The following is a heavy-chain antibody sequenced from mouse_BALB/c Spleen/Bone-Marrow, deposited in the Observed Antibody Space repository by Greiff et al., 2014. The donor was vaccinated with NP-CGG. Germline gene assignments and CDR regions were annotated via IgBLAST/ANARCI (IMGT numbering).Heavy chain of an antibody. CDR3: ARDDYYAMDY. Sequence: EVQLQQSGGGLVQPGGSLRLSCATSGFTFTDYYMSWVRQPPGKALEWLGFIRNKANGYTTEYSASVKGRFTISRDNSQSILYLQMNTLRAEDSATYYCARDDYYAMDYWGQGTSVTGSS. CDR2: IRNKANGYTT. CDR1: GFTFTDYY. V-gene: IGHV7-3*02. J-gene: IGHJ4*01.